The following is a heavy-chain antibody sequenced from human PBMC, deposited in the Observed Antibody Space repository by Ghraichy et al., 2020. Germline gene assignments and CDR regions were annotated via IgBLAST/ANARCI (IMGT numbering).Heavy chain of an antibody. CDR3: AKDEHCSGGSCYPEYFQH. CDR2: ISGSGGST. Sequence: GESLNISCAASGFTFSSYAMSWVRQAPGKGLEWVSAISGSGGSTYYADSVKGRFTISRDNSKNTLYLQMNSLRAEDTAVYYCAKDEHCSGGSCYPEYFQHWGQGTLVTVSS. V-gene: IGHV3-23*01. D-gene: IGHD2-15*01. J-gene: IGHJ1*01. CDR1: GFTFSSYA.